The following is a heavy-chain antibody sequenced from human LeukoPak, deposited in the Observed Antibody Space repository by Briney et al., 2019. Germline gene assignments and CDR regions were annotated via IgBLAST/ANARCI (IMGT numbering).Heavy chain of an antibody. CDR3: ARCPLTGDRLDAFDI. CDR2: IYYSGST. D-gene: IGHD7-27*01. Sequence: PSETLSLTCTVSGGSISSSSYYWGWIRQPPGKGLEWIGSIYYSGSTYYDPSLKSRVTISVDTSKNQFSLKLSSVTAADTAVYYCARCPLTGDRLDAFDIWGQGTMVTVSS. CDR1: GGSISSSSYY. J-gene: IGHJ3*02. V-gene: IGHV4-39*07.